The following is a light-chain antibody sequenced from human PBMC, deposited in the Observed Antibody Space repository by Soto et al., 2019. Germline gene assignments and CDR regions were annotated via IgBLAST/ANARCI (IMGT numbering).Light chain of an antibody. CDR2: GAS. Sequence: EVVLAQSPGTLSLSPGERSTLSCRASQSVSSNYLAWYQQRPGQAPRLLIYGASSRATGIPDRFSGSGSGTDLTLTISRLEPEDSAVYFCQHYSSQTVGPGTQVEIK. J-gene: IGKJ1*01. CDR1: QSVSSNY. CDR3: QHYSSQT. V-gene: IGKV3-20*01.